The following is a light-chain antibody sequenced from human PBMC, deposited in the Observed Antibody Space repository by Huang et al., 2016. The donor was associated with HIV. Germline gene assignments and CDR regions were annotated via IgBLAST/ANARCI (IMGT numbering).Light chain of an antibody. CDR2: DAS. V-gene: IGKV3-11*01. CDR3: QQRGNSPPFT. Sequence: EIVFTQSPASMSLSPGERATLSCRARQSVGSFLGWYQHKPGQAPRLLIYDASNRATASPARFSGSGSGTDFTLTITNLEPGDSAVYYCQQRGNSPPFTFGPGTKLDI. J-gene: IGKJ3*01. CDR1: QSVGSF.